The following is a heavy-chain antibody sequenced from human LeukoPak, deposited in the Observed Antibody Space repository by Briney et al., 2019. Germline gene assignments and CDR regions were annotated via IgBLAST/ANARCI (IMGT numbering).Heavy chain of an antibody. CDR1: GGTFSSYA. V-gene: IGHV1-69*04. Sequence: SVKVSCKASGGTFSSYAISWVRQAPGQGLEWMGRIIPNFGIANYAQKFQGRVTITADKSTSTAYMELSSLRSEDTAVYYCARDLGGSYRYDYWGQGTLVTVSS. CDR2: IIPNFGIA. CDR3: ARDLGGSYRYDY. J-gene: IGHJ4*02. D-gene: IGHD1-26*01.